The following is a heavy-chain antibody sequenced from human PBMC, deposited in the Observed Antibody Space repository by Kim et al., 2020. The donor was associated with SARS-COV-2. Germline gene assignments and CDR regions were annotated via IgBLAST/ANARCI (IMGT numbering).Heavy chain of an antibody. CDR1: GSYI. J-gene: IGHJ4*02. Sequence: GGSLRLSCVTSGSYIIHWVRQAPSKGLEWVAAMSFDGFSKYFLDSVKGRFTISRDDSKNTVYLKLNSLRDEDSAVYFCATEGGTSGRCGYFDSWGQGTLVTVSS. CDR2: MSFDGFSK. CDR3: ATEGGTSGRCGYFDS. V-gene: IGHV3-30-3*01. D-gene: IGHD2-15*01.